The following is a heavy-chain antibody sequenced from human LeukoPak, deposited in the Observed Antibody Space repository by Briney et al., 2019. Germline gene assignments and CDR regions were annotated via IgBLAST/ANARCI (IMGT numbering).Heavy chain of an antibody. V-gene: IGHV6-1*01. CDR2: TYYRSTWYN. Sequence: SQTLSLTCAISGDSVSSNSVTWNWIRQSPSRGLEWLGRTYYRSTWYNDYAVSVRGRITVNPDTSKNQFSLHLNSVTPEDTAVYYCAREPYDYVWGSYLFDYWGQGTLVTVSS. D-gene: IGHD3-16*02. CDR1: GDSVSSNSVT. CDR3: AREPYDYVWGSYLFDY. J-gene: IGHJ4*02.